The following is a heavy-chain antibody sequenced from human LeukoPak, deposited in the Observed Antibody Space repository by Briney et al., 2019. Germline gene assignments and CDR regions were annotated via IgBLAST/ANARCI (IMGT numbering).Heavy chain of an antibody. D-gene: IGHD4-17*01. CDR1: GFTVSSNY. Sequence: GGSLRLSCAASGFTVSSNYMSWVRQAPGKGLEWVSVIYSGGSTYYADSVKGRFTISGDNSKNTLYLQMNSLRAEDTAVYYCARGPPYGDYYFDYWGQGTLVTVSS. CDR3: ARGPPYGDYYFDY. CDR2: IYSGGST. J-gene: IGHJ4*02. V-gene: IGHV3-53*01.